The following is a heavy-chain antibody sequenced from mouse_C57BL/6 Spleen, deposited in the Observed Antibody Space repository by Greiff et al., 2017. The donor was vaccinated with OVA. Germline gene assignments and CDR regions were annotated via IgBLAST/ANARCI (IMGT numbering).Heavy chain of an antibody. CDR1: GYSFTGYY. J-gene: IGHJ2*01. D-gene: IGHD1-1*01. V-gene: IGHV1-31*01. CDR2: IYPYNGVS. Sequence: VQLKESGPELVKPGASVKISCKASGYSFTGYYMHWVKQSHGNILDWIGYIYPYNGVSSYNQKFKGKATLTVDKSSSTAYMELRSLTSEDSAVYYCARLNFFITTVVATDYWGQGTTLTVSS. CDR3: ARLNFFITTVVATDY.